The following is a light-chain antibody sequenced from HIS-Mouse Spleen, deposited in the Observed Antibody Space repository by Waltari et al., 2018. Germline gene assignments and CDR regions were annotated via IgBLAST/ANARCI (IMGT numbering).Light chain of an antibody. CDR3: QQRSNWPPLT. V-gene: IGKV3-11*01. Sequence: EIVLTQSPATLSLSPGDRATLHCRASQSVSSYLAWYQQKPCQAPRLLIYDASNRATGIPARFSGSGSGTDFTLTISSLEPEDFAVYYCQQRSNWPPLTFGGGTKVEIK. J-gene: IGKJ4*01. CDR1: QSVSSY. CDR2: DAS.